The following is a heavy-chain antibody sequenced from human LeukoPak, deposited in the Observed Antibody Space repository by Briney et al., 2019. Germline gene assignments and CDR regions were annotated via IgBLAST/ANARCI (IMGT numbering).Heavy chain of an antibody. CDR2: ISYDGSNK. V-gene: IGHV3-30*18. J-gene: IGHJ4*02. CDR3: AKLRRGSTTGFWGYFDY. CDR1: GFTFSSYG. Sequence: GGSLRLSCAASGFTFSSYGMHWVRQAPGKGLEWVAVISYDGSNKYYADSVKGRFTISRDNSKNTLYLQMNSLRAEDAAVYYCAKLRRGSTTGFWGYFDYWGQGTLVTVSS. D-gene: IGHD1-1*01.